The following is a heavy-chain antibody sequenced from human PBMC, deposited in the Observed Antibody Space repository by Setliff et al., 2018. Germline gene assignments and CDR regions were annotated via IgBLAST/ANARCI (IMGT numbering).Heavy chain of an antibody. V-gene: IGHV4-34*01. J-gene: IGHJ4*02. D-gene: IGHD2-15*01. CDR3: ASERESASRQTYFDS. CDR1: GGSFSGYY. CDR2: INHSGST. Sequence: PSETLSLTCAVYGGSFSGYYWSWIRQPPGKGLEWIGEINHSGSTNYNPSLKSRVTISVDTSKNQFSLNLTSVTAADTAVYYCASERESASRQTYFDSWGQGTLVTVSS.